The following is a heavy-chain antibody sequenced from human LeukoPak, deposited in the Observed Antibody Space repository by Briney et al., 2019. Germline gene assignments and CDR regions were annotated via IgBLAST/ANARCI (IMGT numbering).Heavy chain of an antibody. J-gene: IGHJ4*02. CDR3: ARGFYSPHY. V-gene: IGHV4-59*01. Sequence: SETLSLTCTVSGGSISSDYWSWIRQPPGKGLEWIGYIYYSGRTYYNPSLKSRITISVDTSKNQCSLKLSSVTAADTAVYYCARGFYSPHYWGQGTLVSVSS. CDR2: IYYSGRT. D-gene: IGHD4-11*01. CDR1: GGSISSDY.